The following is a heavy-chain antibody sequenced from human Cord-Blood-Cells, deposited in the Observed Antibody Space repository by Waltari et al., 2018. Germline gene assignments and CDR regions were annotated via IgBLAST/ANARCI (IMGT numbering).Heavy chain of an antibody. J-gene: IGHJ4*02. CDR3: ARLEYSSYFDY. D-gene: IGHD6-6*01. Sequence: QLQLQESGPGLVKPSETLSLTCTVSGGSFSSSSYYWGWIRQPPGKGLEWIGGIYYSGSTYYNPSLKSRVTISVDTSKNQFSLKLSSVTAADTAVYYCARLEYSSYFDYWGQGTLVTVSS. CDR2: IYYSGST. V-gene: IGHV4-39*01. CDR1: GGSFSSSSYY.